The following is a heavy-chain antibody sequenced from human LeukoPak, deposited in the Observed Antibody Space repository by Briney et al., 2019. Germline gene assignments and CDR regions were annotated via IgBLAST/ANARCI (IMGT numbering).Heavy chain of an antibody. J-gene: IGHJ4*02. V-gene: IGHV4-39*07. Sequence: SETLSLTCTVSGGSISSSSYYWGWIRQPPGKGLEWIGSIYYRGSTNYNPSLKSRVTISVDTSKNQFSLKLSSVTAADTAVYYCAGFDYGDIDYWGQGTLVTVSS. D-gene: IGHD4-17*01. CDR3: AGFDYGDIDY. CDR1: GGSISSSSYY. CDR2: IYYRGST.